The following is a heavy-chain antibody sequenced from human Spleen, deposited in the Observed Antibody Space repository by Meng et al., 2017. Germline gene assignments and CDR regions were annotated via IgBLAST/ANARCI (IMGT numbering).Heavy chain of an antibody. J-gene: IGHJ4*02. Sequence: QVQPVQSGPEVKKPGASVKVSCKASGYTYTDYQTDWVRQAPGQGLEWMGWIHPSGHPTYAQKFQGRVTMTIDTSTTTASMELRSLRSDDSALYYCVKHSSDWSLDSWGQGTLVTVSS. D-gene: IGHD6-19*01. CDR3: VKHSSDWSLDS. V-gene: IGHV1-18*01. CDR1: GYTYTDYQ. CDR2: IHPSGHP.